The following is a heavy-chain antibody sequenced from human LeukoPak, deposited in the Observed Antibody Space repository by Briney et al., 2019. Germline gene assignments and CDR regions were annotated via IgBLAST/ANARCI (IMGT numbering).Heavy chain of an antibody. CDR3: AREGWFGDNYYYYMDV. CDR1: GYTFTSYY. Sequence: GASVKVSCKASGYTFTSYYMHWVRQAPGQGLEWMGIINPSGGSTSYAQKFQGRVTMTRDTSISTAYMELSRLRSDDTAVYYCAREGWFGDNYYYYMDVWGKGTTVTVSS. CDR2: INPSGGST. V-gene: IGHV1-46*01. D-gene: IGHD3-10*01. J-gene: IGHJ6*03.